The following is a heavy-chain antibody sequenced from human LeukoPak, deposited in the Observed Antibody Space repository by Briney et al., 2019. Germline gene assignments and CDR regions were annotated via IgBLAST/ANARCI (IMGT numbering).Heavy chain of an antibody. V-gene: IGHV1-2*02. CDR1: GYTFTSYG. D-gene: IGHD3-3*01. Sequence: GASVKVSCKASGYTFTSYGISWVRQAPGQGLEWMGWINPNSGGTNYAQKFQGRVTMTRDTSISTAYMELSRLRSDDTAVYYCARVVDYDFWSGYLTWGQGTLVTVSS. CDR2: INPNSGGT. J-gene: IGHJ5*02. CDR3: ARVVDYDFWSGYLT.